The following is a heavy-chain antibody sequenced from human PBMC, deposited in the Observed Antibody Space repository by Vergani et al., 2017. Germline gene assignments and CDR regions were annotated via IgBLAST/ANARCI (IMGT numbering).Heavy chain of an antibody. CDR2: INAGNGNT. V-gene: IGHV1-3*01. CDR3: ARSYYDSSGYYPFDY. J-gene: IGHJ4*02. CDR1: GYTFTSYA. Sequence: QVQLVQSGAEVKKPGASVKVSCKASGYTFTSYAMHWVRQAPGQRLEWMGWINAGNGNTKYSQKFQGRVTITRDTSASTAYMELSSLRSEDTAVYYCARSYYDSSGYYPFDYWGLGTLVTVSS. D-gene: IGHD3-22*01.